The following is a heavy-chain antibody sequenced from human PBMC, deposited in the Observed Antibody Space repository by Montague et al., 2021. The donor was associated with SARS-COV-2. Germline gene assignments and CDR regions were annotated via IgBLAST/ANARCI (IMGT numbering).Heavy chain of an antibody. V-gene: IGHV6-1*01. CDR2: TYYRSKWYN. D-gene: IGHD6-13*01. CDR3: ARGGSWLYYFDY. CDR1: GDSVSSNRAA. Sequence: CARSGDSVSSNRAAWNWIRQSPSRGLEWLGRTYYRSKWYNDYAVSVKSRITINPDTSKNQFSLQLNSVTPEDTAVYCCARGGSWLYYFDYWGQGTLVTVSS. J-gene: IGHJ4*02.